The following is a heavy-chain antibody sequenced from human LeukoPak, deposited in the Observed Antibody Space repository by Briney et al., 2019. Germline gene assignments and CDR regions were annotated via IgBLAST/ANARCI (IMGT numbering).Heavy chain of an antibody. D-gene: IGHD1-26*01. J-gene: IGHJ6*02. CDR3: ARMVLGATGDDYYYGMDV. V-gene: IGHV2-70*11. CDR1: GFSLSTSGMC. Sequence: SGPTLVKPPQTLTLTCTFSGFSLSTSGMCVSWIRQPPGEALEWLARIDWDDDKYYSTSLKTRLTISKDTSKNQVVLTMTNMDPVDTATYYCARMVLGATGDDYYYGMDVWGQGTTVTVSS. CDR2: IDWDDDK.